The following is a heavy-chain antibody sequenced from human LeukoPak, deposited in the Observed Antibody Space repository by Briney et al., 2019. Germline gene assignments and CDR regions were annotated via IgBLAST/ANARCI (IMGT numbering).Heavy chain of an antibody. V-gene: IGHV4-59*01. CDR3: AKDTRAIVGSAHNAFDI. D-gene: IGHD1-26*01. CDR2: IYYSGST. CDR1: GGSISSYY. Sequence: SETLPLTCTVSGGSISSYYWSWIRQPPGKGLEWIGYIYYSGSTNYNPSLKSRVTISVDTSKNQFSLKLTSVTAADTALYYCAKDTRAIVGSAHNAFDIWGQGTMVTVSS. J-gene: IGHJ3*02.